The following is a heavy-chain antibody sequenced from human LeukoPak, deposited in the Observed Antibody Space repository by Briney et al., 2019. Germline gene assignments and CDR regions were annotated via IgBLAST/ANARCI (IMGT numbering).Heavy chain of an antibody. CDR1: GGTFSSYA. V-gene: IGHV1-69*13. CDR3: ARVEAYSSSWSGDYYYYMDV. CDR2: IIPIFGTA. D-gene: IGHD6-13*01. J-gene: IGHJ6*03. Sequence: GASVKVSCKASGGTFSSYAISWVRQAPGQGLEWMGGIIPIFGTANYAQKFQGRDTITADESTSTAYMELSSLRSEDTAVYYCARVEAYSSSWSGDYYYYMDVWGQGTLVTVSS.